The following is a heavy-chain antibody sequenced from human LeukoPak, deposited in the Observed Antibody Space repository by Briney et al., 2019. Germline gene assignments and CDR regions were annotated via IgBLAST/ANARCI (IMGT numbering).Heavy chain of an antibody. CDR3: ARRYYDFWSGHDV. V-gene: IGHV4-59*01. CDR1: GGSFSGYY. J-gene: IGHJ6*02. Sequence: SETLSLTCAVYGGSFSGYYWSWIRQPPGKGLEWIGYIYYSGSTNYNPSLKSRVTISVDTSKNQFSLKLSSVTAADTAVYYCARRYYDFWSGHDVWGQGTTVTVSS. CDR2: IYYSGST. D-gene: IGHD3-3*01.